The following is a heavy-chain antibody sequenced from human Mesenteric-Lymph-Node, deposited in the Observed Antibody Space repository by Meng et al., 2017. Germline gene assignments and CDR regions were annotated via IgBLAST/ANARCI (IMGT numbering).Heavy chain of an antibody. CDR3: ADITAGF. CDR2: INTDGSNT. CDR1: GFSFSNYW. D-gene: IGHD3-10*01. J-gene: IGHJ4*02. V-gene: IGHV3-74*01. Sequence: EVQLVGSGGGLVQPGGSLRLSCAASGFSFSNYWMHWVRQAPGKGLVWVSFINTDGSNTDYADSVKGRFTISRDNAKNTLYLKMNSQRVEDTAIYYCADITAGFWGQGTLVTVSS.